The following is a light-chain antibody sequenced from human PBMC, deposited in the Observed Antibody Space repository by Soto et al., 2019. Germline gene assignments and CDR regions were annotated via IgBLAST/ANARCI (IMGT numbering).Light chain of an antibody. Sequence: DIVLTQSPGTLSLSPGERATLSCRASQTVDSNFLAWYQQKPGQAPRLLIYAASTRATGIPDRFSGSGSGTDFTLTISRLEPEDFAVYHCQQYGRSWTFGQGTKVDIK. CDR3: QQYGRSWT. J-gene: IGKJ1*01. CDR2: AAS. CDR1: QTVDSNF. V-gene: IGKV3-20*01.